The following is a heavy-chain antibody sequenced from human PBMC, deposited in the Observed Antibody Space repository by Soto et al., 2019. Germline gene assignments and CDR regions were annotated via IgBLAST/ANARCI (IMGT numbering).Heavy chain of an antibody. D-gene: IGHD6-13*01. CDR2: INAGNGNT. Sequence: ASVKVSCKASGYTFTSYAMHWVRQAPGQRLEWMGWINAGNGNTKYSQKFQGRVTITRDTSASTAYMELSSLRSEDTAVYYCARDGIAAPGNWFDPWGQRTLVTVSS. J-gene: IGHJ5*02. V-gene: IGHV1-3*01. CDR3: ARDGIAAPGNWFDP. CDR1: GYTFTSYA.